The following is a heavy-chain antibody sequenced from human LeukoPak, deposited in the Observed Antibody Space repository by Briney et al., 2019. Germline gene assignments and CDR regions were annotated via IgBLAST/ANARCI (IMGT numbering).Heavy chain of an antibody. D-gene: IGHD3-10*01. Sequence: GGSLRLSCAASGFTFSSYAMSWVRQAPGKGLEWVSAISGSGGSTYYADSVKGRFTISRDNSKNTLYLQMNSLRAEDTAVYYCAKEGEGLLWFGELLQHGAFDTWGQGTMVTVSS. CDR1: GFTFSSYA. CDR3: AKEGEGLLWFGELLQHGAFDT. V-gene: IGHV3-23*01. CDR2: ISGSGGST. J-gene: IGHJ3*02.